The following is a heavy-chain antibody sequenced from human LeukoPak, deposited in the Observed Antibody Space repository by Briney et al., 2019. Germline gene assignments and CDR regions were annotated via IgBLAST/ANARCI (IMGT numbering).Heavy chain of an antibody. Sequence: GASVKVSCKASGYTFTSYYMHWVRLAPGKGLEWMGIINPSGGSTSYAQKFQGRVTMTRDTSISTAYMELSRLRSDDTAVYYCARDKALSGFVYFDYWGQGTLVTVSS. CDR2: INPSGGST. CDR3: ARDKALSGFVYFDY. V-gene: IGHV1-46*01. J-gene: IGHJ4*02. CDR1: GYTFTSYY. D-gene: IGHD6-19*01.